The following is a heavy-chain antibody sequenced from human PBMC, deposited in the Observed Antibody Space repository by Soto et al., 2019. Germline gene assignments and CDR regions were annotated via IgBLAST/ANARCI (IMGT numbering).Heavy chain of an antibody. CDR1: GSTFSSYG. CDR2: ISYDGSNK. Sequence: QVQLVESGGGVVQPGRSLRLSCAASGSTFSSYGMHWVRQAPGKGLEWVAAISYDGSNKYYADSVKGRFTICRDNSKNTLFFQMSSLRAEGRAVYYCAEAEGYGGDSWCFDLGGRGTLVTVSS. D-gene: IGHD2-21*02. J-gene: IGHJ2*01. CDR3: AEAEGYGGDSWCFDL. V-gene: IGHV3-30*18.